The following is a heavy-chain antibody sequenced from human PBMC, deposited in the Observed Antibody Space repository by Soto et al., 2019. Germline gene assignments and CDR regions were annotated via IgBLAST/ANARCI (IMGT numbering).Heavy chain of an antibody. CDR1: GFTFSSYA. CDR3: ANGRYYGSGSLRYYFDY. D-gene: IGHD3-10*01. Sequence: GGSLRLSCAASGFTFSSYAMSWVRQAPGKGLEWVSAISGSGGSTYYADSVKGRFTISRDNSKNTLYLQMNSLRAEDTAVYYCANGRYYGSGSLRYYFDYWGQGTLVTVSS. J-gene: IGHJ4*02. V-gene: IGHV3-23*01. CDR2: ISGSGGST.